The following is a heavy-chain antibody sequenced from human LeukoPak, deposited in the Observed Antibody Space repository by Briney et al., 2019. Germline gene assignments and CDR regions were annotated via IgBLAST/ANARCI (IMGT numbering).Heavy chain of an antibody. J-gene: IGHJ4*02. D-gene: IGHD3-9*01. Sequence: PGGSLRLFCGASGFTFSRYAIHWVRQAPGKGLEWVAVISYDGSNKYYADSVKGRFTISRDNSNNTLYLQVNSLRTEDTAVYYCAKSLTGTLDYWGQGTLVTVSS. CDR3: AKSLTGTLDY. V-gene: IGHV3-30*04. CDR1: GFTFSRYA. CDR2: ISYDGSNK.